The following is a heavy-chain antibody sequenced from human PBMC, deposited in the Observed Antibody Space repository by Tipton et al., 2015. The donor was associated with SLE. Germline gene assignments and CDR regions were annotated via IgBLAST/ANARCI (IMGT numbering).Heavy chain of an antibody. J-gene: IGHJ6*02. CDR3: ARGEFVVVVAATYYYYGMDV. Sequence: TLSLTCIVSGGSIIKRHSYRGWIRQAPGKGLEWIGSVYSSGDTFYNPSLKSRVTISVDASKNKFSLKLIFVTAADTAVYYCARGEFVVVVAATYYYYGMDVWGQGTRVTVSS. V-gene: IGHV4-39*07. D-gene: IGHD2-15*01. CDR2: VYSSGDT. CDR1: GGSIIKRHSY.